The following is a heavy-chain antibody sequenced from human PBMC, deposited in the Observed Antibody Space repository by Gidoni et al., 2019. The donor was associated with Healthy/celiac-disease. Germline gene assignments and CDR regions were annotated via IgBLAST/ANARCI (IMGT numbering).Heavy chain of an antibody. J-gene: IGHJ4*02. D-gene: IGHD5-18*01. CDR2: INHSGST. Sequence: QVQLQQWGAGLLKPSETLSLTCAVYGGSFSGYYWSWIRQPPGKGLEWIGEINHSGSTNYNPSLKSRVTISVDTSKNQFSLKLSSVTAAETAVYYCARNRGYSYGAGFDYWGQGTLVTVSS. CDR1: GGSFSGYY. V-gene: IGHV4-34*01. CDR3: ARNRGYSYGAGFDY.